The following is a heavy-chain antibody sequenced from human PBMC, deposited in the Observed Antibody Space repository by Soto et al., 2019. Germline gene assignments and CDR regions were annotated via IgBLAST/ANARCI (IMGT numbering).Heavy chain of an antibody. CDR1: SGSFTGYY. CDR3: ARGQEGVVATH. J-gene: IGHJ4*02. V-gene: IGHV4-34*01. D-gene: IGHD2-15*01. CDR2: IKDGGST. Sequence: QVQLQQWGAGLLKPSETLSLTCAVNSGSFTGYYWSWVRQPPGKGLEWIGEIKDGGSTNYSPSLRSRVTISADTSKKQFSLKVTSVTAADTGVYYCARGQEGVVATHWDQGTLVTVSS.